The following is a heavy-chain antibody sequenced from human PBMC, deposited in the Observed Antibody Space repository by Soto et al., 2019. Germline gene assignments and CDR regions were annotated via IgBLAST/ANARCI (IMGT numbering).Heavy chain of an antibody. CDR1: GFSLNERAVG. CDR3: AHGSGWLFDY. Sequence: QITLEESGPTLVKPTQTLTLTCTFSGFSLNERAVGVGWIRQPPGKALEWLAFTYWDDDNHYSPSLKNRLTITKDTSKNQVVLTMTNTDPADPATYYCAHGSGWLFDYWGQGTQVTVSS. CDR2: TYWDDDN. J-gene: IGHJ4*02. V-gene: IGHV2-5*02. D-gene: IGHD6-19*01.